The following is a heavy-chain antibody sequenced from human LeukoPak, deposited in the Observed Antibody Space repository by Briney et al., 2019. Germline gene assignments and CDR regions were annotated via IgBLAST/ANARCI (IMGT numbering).Heavy chain of an antibody. CDR3: ARWNNDWEFDY. Sequence: GGSLRLSCAASGSTLTNAWMSWVRQAPGKGLEWVAHIKEDGTEEYYVDSVKGRFTISRDNAKNSLSLQMNSLRAEDTAVYYCARWNNDWEFDYWGQGTLVSVSS. D-gene: IGHD1/OR15-1a*01. CDR2: IKEDGTEE. V-gene: IGHV3-7*05. J-gene: IGHJ4*02. CDR1: GSTLTNAW.